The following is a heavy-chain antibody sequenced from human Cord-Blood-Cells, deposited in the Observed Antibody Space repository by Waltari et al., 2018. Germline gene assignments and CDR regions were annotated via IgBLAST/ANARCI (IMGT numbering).Heavy chain of an antibody. V-gene: IGHV1-2*06. D-gene: IGHD2-15*01. CDR1: GYTFTGYY. Sequence: QVQLVQSGAVVKKPGASVKVSCNASGYTFTGYYMHLVRQAPGQGLGWMGRIKPNNGDRNYAQKFQGRVTMTRDTSISTAYMELSRLRSDDTAVYYCARRVAEDGMDVWGQGTTVTVSS. CDR3: ARRVAEDGMDV. J-gene: IGHJ6*02. CDR2: IKPNNGDR.